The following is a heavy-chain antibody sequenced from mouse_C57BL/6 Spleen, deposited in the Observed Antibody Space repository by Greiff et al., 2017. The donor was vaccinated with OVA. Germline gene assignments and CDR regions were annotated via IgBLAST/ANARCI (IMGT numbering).Heavy chain of an antibody. J-gene: IGHJ4*01. CDR2: ISSGGDYI. D-gene: IGHD4-1*01. Sequence: EVQLQESGEGLVKPGGSLKLSCAASGFTFSSYAMSWVRQTPEKRLEWVAYISSGGDYIYYADTVKGRFTISRDNARNTLYLQMSSLKSEDKAMYYDARVLGEGAYYAMDYWGQGTSVTVSS. V-gene: IGHV5S21*01. CDR1: GFTFSSYA. CDR3: ARVLGEGAYYAMDY.